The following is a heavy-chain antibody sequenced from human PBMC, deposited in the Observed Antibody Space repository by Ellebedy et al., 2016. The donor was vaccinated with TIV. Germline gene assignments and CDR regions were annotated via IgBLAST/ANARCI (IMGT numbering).Heavy chain of an antibody. CDR2: ISSSSSTI. CDR1: GFTFSSYS. D-gene: IGHD3-10*01. CDR3: ARVPGSFSLNWFTP. Sequence: GESLKISCAASGFTFSSYSMNWVRQAPGKGLEWVSYISSSSSTIYYADSVKGRFTISRDNAKNSLYLQMNSLRDEDTAVYYCARVPGSFSLNWFTPWGQGTLVTVSS. V-gene: IGHV3-48*02. J-gene: IGHJ5*02.